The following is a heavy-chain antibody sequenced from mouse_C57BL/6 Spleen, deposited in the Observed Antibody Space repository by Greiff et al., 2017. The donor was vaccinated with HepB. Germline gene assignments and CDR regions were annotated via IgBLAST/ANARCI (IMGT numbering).Heavy chain of an antibody. CDR3: NTDPGKFAY. CDR1: GFNIKDDY. V-gene: IGHV14-4*01. CDR2: IDPENGDT. J-gene: IGHJ3*01. Sequence: VQLQQSGAELVRPGASVKLSCTASGFNIKDDYMHWVKQRPEQGLEWIGWIDPENGDTEYASKFQGKATITADTSSNTAYLQLSSLTSEDTAVYYCNTDPGKFAYWGQGTLVTVSA.